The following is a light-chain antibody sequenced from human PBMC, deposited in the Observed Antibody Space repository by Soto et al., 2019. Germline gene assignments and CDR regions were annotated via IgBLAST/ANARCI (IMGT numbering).Light chain of an antibody. V-gene: IGKV1-5*03. Sequence: DIQMTQSPSTLSASIGDTVTITCRASHSISTWLAWLQQKPGKAPKLLISKASTLQGGVPSRFSGSGSGTEFTLTISSLQTDDFSTYYCQQYHSYWTFGQGTKVDIK. J-gene: IGKJ1*01. CDR2: KAS. CDR1: HSISTW. CDR3: QQYHSYWT.